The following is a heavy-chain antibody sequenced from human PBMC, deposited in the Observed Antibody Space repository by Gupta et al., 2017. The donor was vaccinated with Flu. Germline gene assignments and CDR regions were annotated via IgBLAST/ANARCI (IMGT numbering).Heavy chain of an antibody. V-gene: IGHV3-74*01. CDR1: ESTFSSYW. D-gene: IGHD3-16*01. CDR2: ISSDGSRT. CDR3: TRDLNGWSYGYFDL. Sequence: EVQLVESGGGLVQPGGSLRLSCAASESTFSSYWIHWVRQSPGKGLVWVSYISSDGSRTSYADSVKGRFTISRDNANSTVYLQMNSLGAEDTAVYYCTRDLNGWSYGYFDLWGQGTLVTVSS. J-gene: IGHJ4*02.